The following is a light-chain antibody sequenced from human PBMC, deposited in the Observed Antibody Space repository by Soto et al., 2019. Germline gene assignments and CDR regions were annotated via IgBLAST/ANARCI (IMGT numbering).Light chain of an antibody. CDR2: GAS. J-gene: IGKJ4*01. V-gene: IGKV3-15*01. Sequence: EIVMTQSPATLSVSPGERATLSCRASQSVSSNLAWYQQKPGQAPRLLIYGASTRATGIPARFSGSGSGTEFTLTISSLKSEDLAVYYCQQYNRWPQLTFGGGTKVESK. CDR1: QSVSSN. CDR3: QQYNRWPQLT.